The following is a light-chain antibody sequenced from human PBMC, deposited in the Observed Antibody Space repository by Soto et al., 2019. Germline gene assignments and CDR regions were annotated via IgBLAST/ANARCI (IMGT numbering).Light chain of an antibody. CDR2: EVS. V-gene: IGLV2-14*01. CDR1: SEDVGGYNY. Sequence: QSALTQPASVSGSPGQSITLSCSGTSEDVGGYNYVSWYQHHPGKAPKLMIYEVSNRPAGLSNRFSGSKSGSTASLTISGLQPEDEADYYCSSYTSSSLYVFGTGTKVTGL. J-gene: IGLJ1*01. CDR3: SSYTSSSLYV.